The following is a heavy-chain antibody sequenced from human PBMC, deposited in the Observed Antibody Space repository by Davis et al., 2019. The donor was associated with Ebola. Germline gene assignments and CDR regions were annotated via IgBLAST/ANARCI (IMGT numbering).Heavy chain of an antibody. Sequence: GGSLRLSCAASGFTFDDYAMHWVRQAPGKGLEWVSGISWNSGSIGYADSVKGRFTISRDNAKNSLYLQMNSLRAEDTALYYCAKSWVDYGDYGIDYWGQGTLVTVSS. CDR1: GFTFDDYA. V-gene: IGHV3-9*01. D-gene: IGHD4-17*01. CDR2: ISWNSGSI. J-gene: IGHJ4*02. CDR3: AKSWVDYGDYGIDY.